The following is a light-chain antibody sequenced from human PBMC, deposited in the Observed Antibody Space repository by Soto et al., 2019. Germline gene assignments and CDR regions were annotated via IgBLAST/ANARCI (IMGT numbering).Light chain of an antibody. V-gene: IGLV2-8*01. CDR2: EVN. CDR3: KSYAGSNTYV. J-gene: IGLJ1*01. CDR1: SSDVGGYNY. Sequence: QSALTQPPSASGSPGQSVAISCTGTSSDVGGYNYVSWYQQHPGKAPTLMIYEVNKRPSGVPDRFSGSKSGNTASLTVSGLQAEDEADYFCKSYAGSNTYVFGSGTKVTVL.